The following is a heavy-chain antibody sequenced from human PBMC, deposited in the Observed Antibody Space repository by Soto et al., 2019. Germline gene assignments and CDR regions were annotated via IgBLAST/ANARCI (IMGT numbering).Heavy chain of an antibody. V-gene: IGHV4-39*01. CDR1: GGSISSSSCY. CDR2: IYYSGST. CDR3: ARRWARGSGSHATPYYYGMDV. D-gene: IGHD3-10*01. Sequence: PSETLSLTCTVSGGSISSSSCYWGWIRQPPGKGLEWIGSIYYSGSTYYNPSLKSRVTISVDTSKNQFSLKLSSVTAADTAVYYCARRWARGSGSHATPYYYGMDVWGQGTTVTVSS. J-gene: IGHJ6*02.